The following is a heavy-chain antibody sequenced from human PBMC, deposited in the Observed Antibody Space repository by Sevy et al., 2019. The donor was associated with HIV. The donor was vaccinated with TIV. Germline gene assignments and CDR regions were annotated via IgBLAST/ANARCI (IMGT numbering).Heavy chain of an antibody. CDR2: IRSKAYGGTT. V-gene: IGHV3-49*03. CDR3: TRDRYDSSDWDKNFDY. CDR1: GFTFGDYA. D-gene: IGHD3-22*01. Sequence: GGSLRLSCTASGFTFGDYAMSWFRLAPGKGLEWVGFIRSKAYGGTTEYAASVKGRFTISRDDSKSIAYLQMNSLKTEDTAVYYCTRDRYDSSDWDKNFDYWGQGTLVTVSS. J-gene: IGHJ4*02.